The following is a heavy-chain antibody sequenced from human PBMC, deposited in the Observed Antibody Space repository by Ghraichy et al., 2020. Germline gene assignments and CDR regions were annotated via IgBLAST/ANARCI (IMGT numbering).Heavy chain of an antibody. CDR3: AKSKGGVIRGPDY. D-gene: IGHD3-16*01. J-gene: IGHJ4*02. V-gene: IGHV3-23*01. CDR2: ISGSGGST. Sequence: GESLNISCAASGFTFSSYAMSWVRQAPGKGLEWVSAISGSGGSTYYADSVKGRFTISRDNSKNTLYLQMNSLRAEDTAVYYCAKSKGGVIRGPDYWGQGTLVTVSS. CDR1: GFTFSSYA.